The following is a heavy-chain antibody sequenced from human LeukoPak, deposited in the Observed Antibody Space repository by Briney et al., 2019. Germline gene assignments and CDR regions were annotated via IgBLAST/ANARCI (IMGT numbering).Heavy chain of an antibody. J-gene: IGHJ4*02. D-gene: IGHD5-12*01. CDR3: AKDDIVATSSDY. V-gene: IGHV3-21*04. Sequence: GGSPRLSCAASGFTFSSYSMNWIRQAPGKGLEWVSSISSSSRYIYYEDSVKGRFTISRDNSKNTLYLQMNNLRAEDTAVYYCAKDDIVATSSDYWGQGTLVTVSS. CDR1: GFTFSSYS. CDR2: ISSSSRYI.